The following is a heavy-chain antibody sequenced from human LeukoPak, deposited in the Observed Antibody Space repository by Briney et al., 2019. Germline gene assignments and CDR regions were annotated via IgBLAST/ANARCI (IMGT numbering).Heavy chain of an antibody. CDR1: GFTFGSFA. J-gene: IGHJ6*02. CDR2: ISSSSSYI. Sequence: GGSLRLSCAASGFTFGSFAMHWVRQAPGKGLEWVSSISSSSSYIYYAGSVKGRFTISRDNAKNSLYLQMNSLRAEDTAVYYCARVLSLGTRFLEWLEPPHYYYYGTDVWGQGTTVTVSS. CDR3: ARVLSLGTRFLEWLEPPHYYYYGTDV. D-gene: IGHD3-3*01. V-gene: IGHV3-21*01.